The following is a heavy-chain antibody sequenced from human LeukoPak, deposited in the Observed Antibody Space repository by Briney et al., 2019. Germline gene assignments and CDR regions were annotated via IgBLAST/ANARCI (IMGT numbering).Heavy chain of an antibody. CDR1: GYTFTGYY. V-gene: IGHV1-69*13. CDR2: IIPIFGTA. D-gene: IGHD2-21*02. J-gene: IGHJ5*02. CDR3: ARESVVTAITSGSWFDP. Sequence: SVKVSCKASGYTFTGYYIHWVRQAPGQGLEWMGGIIPIFGTANYAQKFQGRVTITADESTSTAYIELSSLRSEDTAVYYCARESVVTAITSGSWFDPWGQGTLVTVSS.